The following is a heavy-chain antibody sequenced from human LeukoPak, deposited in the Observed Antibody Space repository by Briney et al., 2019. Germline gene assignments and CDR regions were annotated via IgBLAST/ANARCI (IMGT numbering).Heavy chain of an antibody. V-gene: IGHV3-23*01. Sequence: GGSLRLSCAASGFTFSSYAMSWVRQAPGKGLEWVSAISGSGGSTYYADSAKGRFTISRDNSKNTLYLQMNSLRAEDTAVYYCAKDRGKYCTNGVCYTKVVDYWGQGTLVTVSS. CDR3: AKDRGKYCTNGVCYTKVVDY. J-gene: IGHJ4*02. D-gene: IGHD2-8*01. CDR1: GFTFSSYA. CDR2: ISGSGGST.